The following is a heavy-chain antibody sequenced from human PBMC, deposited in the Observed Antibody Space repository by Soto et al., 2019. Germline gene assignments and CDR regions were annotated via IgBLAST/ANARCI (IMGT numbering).Heavy chain of an antibody. V-gene: IGHV4-31*03. Sequence: LSLTCTVSGGSINRGGYYWTWIRQHPGKGLEWIGSVYYSGSTNYNPSLKSRVTISVDTSKNQFSLKLSSVSATDTAVYYCARGAGGNFYFDYWGQGTLVTVSS. D-gene: IGHD2-21*02. J-gene: IGHJ4*02. CDR3: ARGAGGNFYFDY. CDR2: VYYSGST. CDR1: GGSINRGGYY.